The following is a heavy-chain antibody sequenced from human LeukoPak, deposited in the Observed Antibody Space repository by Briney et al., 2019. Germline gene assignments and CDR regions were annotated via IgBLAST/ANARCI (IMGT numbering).Heavy chain of an antibody. CDR2: IYYSGST. CDR1: GGYISSYY. CDR3: ARVGFGYYGSGSLDY. Sequence: SETLSLTCTVSGGYISSYYWSWIRQPPGKGLEWIGSIYYSGSTYYNPSLKSRVTISVDTSKNQFSLKLSSVTAADTAVYYCARVGFGYYGSGSLDYWGQGTLVTVSS. D-gene: IGHD3-10*01. V-gene: IGHV4-59*12. J-gene: IGHJ4*02.